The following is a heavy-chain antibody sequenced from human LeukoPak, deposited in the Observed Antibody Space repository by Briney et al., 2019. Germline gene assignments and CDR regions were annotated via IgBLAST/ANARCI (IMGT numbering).Heavy chain of an antibody. J-gene: IGHJ1*01. Sequence: PSETLSLTCAVYGGSFSGYYWSWIRQPPGKGLEWIGEINHSGSTNYNPSLKSRVTISVDTSKNQFSLKLSSVTAADTAVYYCARGRMIEVVRTGYFQHWGQGTLVTVSS. CDR1: GGSFSGYY. V-gene: IGHV4-34*01. CDR2: INHSGST. D-gene: IGHD3-22*01. CDR3: ARGRMIEVVRTGYFQH.